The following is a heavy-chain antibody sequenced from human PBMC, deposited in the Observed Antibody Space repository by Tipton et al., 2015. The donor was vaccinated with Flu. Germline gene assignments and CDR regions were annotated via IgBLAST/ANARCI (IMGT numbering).Heavy chain of an antibody. Sequence: TLSLTCTVSGDSISTTIYYWGWVRRPPGKGLEWIVSIYYSGTTYYNPSLKSRVTISVDSSKNEFSLTLASLTAADTAVYYCARDLWNDRRAYYYYGVDVWGQGTTVTVSS. D-gene: IGHD1-1*01. CDR1: GDSISTTIYY. J-gene: IGHJ6*02. V-gene: IGHV4-39*07. CDR2: IYYSGTT. CDR3: ARDLWNDRRAYYYYGVDV.